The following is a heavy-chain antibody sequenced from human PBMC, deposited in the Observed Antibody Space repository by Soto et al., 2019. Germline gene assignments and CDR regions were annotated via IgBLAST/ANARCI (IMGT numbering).Heavy chain of an antibody. CDR1: GSTFSDFG. CDR2: TSHDGSRK. CDR3: AKDLAAAPSGFDY. J-gene: IGHJ4*02. Sequence: GGSLRLSCVGSGSTFSDFGMHWVRQAPGKGLEWVTLTSHDGSRKYYLDSVTGRFTISRDNSKNTLYLQMNSLRAEDTAVYYCAKDLAAAPSGFDYWGQGTLVTVSA. D-gene: IGHD6-13*01. V-gene: IGHV3-30*18.